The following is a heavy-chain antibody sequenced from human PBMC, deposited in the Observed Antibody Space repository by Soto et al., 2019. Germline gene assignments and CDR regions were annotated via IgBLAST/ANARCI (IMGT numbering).Heavy chain of an antibody. CDR1: GGSISSGDYY. CDR2: IYYSGST. D-gene: IGHD3-9*01. J-gene: IGHJ4*02. Sequence: SETLSLTCTVSGGSISSGDYYWSWIRQPPGKGLEWIGYIYYSGSTYYNPSLKSRVTISVDTSKNQFSLKLSSVTAADTAVYYCARVLRDILTGHYQFVYWGQGILVTVSS. CDR3: ARVLRDILTGHYQFVY. V-gene: IGHV4-30-4*01.